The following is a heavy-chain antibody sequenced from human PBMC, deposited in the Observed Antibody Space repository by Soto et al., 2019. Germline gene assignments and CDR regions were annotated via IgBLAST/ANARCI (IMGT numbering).Heavy chain of an antibody. CDR2: MNPNSGNT. V-gene: IGHV1-8*01. Sequence: QVQLVQSGAEVKKPGASVKVSCKASGYTFTSYDINWVRQATGQGLEWMGWMNPNSGNTGYAQKFQGRFPMTRNTSISTAYMELSSLRSEDTAVYYCARGLRGSGWYYFDYWGQGTLVTVSS. CDR3: ARGLRGSGWYYFDY. CDR1: GYTFTSYD. D-gene: IGHD6-19*01. J-gene: IGHJ4*02.